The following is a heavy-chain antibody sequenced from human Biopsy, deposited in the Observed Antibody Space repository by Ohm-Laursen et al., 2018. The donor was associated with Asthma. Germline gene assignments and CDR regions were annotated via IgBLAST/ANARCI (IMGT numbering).Heavy chain of an antibody. Sequence: ASVKVSCKASGYTFTYFSIYWVRQAPGQGLEWMGWINTNTGNPTYAQGFTGRFVFSLDTSVNTAHLQISSLKAEDTAVYYCARMISYYHEMRAPFFDYWGQGTLVTVSS. J-gene: IGHJ4*02. D-gene: IGHD3-22*01. CDR3: ARMISYYHEMRAPFFDY. CDR1: GYTFTYFS. CDR2: INTNTGNP. V-gene: IGHV7-4-1*02.